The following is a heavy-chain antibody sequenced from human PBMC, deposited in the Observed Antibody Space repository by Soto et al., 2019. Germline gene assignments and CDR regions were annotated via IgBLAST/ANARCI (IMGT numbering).Heavy chain of an antibody. CDR2: ISSDEDIT. J-gene: IGHJ5*02. V-gene: IGHV3-64D*06. CDR1: GFTFSEYS. D-gene: IGHD3-9*01. Sequence: PGGSLRLSCSASGFTFSEYSMHWVRQAPGKGLQYVSTISSDEDITYYADSVKGRFTISRDNSKNTLYLQMNSLRPEDTAVYYCAKVSTFYDILTGYYSTNFFDPWGQGTLVTVSS. CDR3: AKVSTFYDILTGYYSTNFFDP.